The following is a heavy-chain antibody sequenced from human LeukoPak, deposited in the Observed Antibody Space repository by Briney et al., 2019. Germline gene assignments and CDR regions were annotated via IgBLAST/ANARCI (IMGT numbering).Heavy chain of an antibody. Sequence: GGSLRLSCAASGFTVSNDYMSWVRQAPGKGLEWVSVLYTDGTTYYSDSVKGRFTISRDNSKNTLYLQMNSLRAEDTAVYYCATAAAGYYFDYWGQGTLVTVSS. CDR2: LYTDGTT. J-gene: IGHJ4*02. CDR3: ATAAAGYYFDY. CDR1: GFTVSNDY. D-gene: IGHD6-19*01. V-gene: IGHV3-53*01.